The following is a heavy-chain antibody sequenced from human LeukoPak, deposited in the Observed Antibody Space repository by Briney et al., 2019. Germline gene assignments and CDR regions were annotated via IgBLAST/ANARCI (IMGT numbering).Heavy chain of an antibody. CDR2: IYYSGST. J-gene: IGHJ4*02. V-gene: IGHV4-39*07. CDR1: GGSISSSSYY. D-gene: IGHD6-13*01. Sequence: PSETLSLTCTVSGGSISSSSYYWGWIRQPPGKGLEWIGSIYYSGSTYYNPSLKSRVTISVDTSKNQFSLKLSSVTAAETAVYYCARVINRRSSSWYAATYYFDYWGQGTLVTVSS. CDR3: ARVINRRSSSWYAATYYFDY.